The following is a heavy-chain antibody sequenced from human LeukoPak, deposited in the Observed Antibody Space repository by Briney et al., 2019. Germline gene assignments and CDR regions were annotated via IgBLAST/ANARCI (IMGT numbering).Heavy chain of an antibody. Sequence: ASETLSLTCAVYAGSFSGYYWAWLSQPPGKGLEWLGEIDHSGSTNYNPSLKSRVSISVDSSNNQFSLKLSSVTAADTSVYYCARGFARLGSCDFWGQGTLVTVSS. D-gene: IGHD3-10*01. J-gene: IGHJ4*02. CDR3: ARGFARLGSCDF. V-gene: IGHV4-34*01. CDR2: IDHSGST. CDR1: AGSFSGYY.